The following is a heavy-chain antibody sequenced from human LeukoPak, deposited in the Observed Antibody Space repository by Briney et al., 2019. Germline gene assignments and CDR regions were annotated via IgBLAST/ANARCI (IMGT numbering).Heavy chain of an antibody. CDR2: ISGSGGST. J-gene: IGHJ6*02. D-gene: IGHD3-10*01. CDR3: AKDLSLWFGELTYYYYYYGMDV. V-gene: IGHV3-23*01. CDR1: GFTFSSYA. Sequence: GGSLRLSCAASGFTFSSYAMSWVRQAPGKGLEWVSGISGSGGSTYYADSVKGRFTISRDNAKNTLYLQMNSLRAEDTAVYYCAKDLSLWFGELTYYYYYYGMDVWGQGTPVTVSS.